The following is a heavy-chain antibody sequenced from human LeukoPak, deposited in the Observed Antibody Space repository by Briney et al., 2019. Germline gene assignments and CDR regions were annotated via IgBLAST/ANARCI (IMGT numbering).Heavy chain of an antibody. J-gene: IGHJ6*02. D-gene: IGHD3-3*01. CDR1: GFTFSSYS. CDR2: ISSSSSYI. CDR3: ARDDFWSGYWHYYGMDV. Sequence: PGGSLRLSCAASGFTFSSYSMNWVRQAPGKGLEWVSSISSSSSYIYYADSVKGRFTISRDNAKNSLYLQMNSLRAEDTAVYYCARDDFWSGYWHYYGMDVWGQGTTVTVSS. V-gene: IGHV3-21*01.